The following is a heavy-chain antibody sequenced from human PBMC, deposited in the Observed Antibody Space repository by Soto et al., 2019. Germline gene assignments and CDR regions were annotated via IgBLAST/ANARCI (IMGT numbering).Heavy chain of an antibody. CDR3: AKEEWLDARFDY. V-gene: IGHV3-23*01. J-gene: IGHJ4*02. D-gene: IGHD6-19*01. Sequence: GGSLRLSCAASGFTFRNYAMSWARQAPGKGLEWVSAISGSGGSTYYADSVKGRFTISRDNSKNTLYLQMNSLRAEDTAVYYCAKEEWLDARFDYWGQGTLVTVSS. CDR1: GFTFRNYA. CDR2: ISGSGGST.